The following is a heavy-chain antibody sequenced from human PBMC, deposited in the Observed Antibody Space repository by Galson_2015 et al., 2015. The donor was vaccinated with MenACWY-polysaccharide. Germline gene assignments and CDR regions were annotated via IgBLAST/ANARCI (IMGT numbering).Heavy chain of an antibody. D-gene: IGHD2-21*02. CDR2: ISGSGAIT. V-gene: IGHV3-23*01. CDR1: GFTFNSYA. Sequence: SLRLSCAASGFTFNSYAMRWVRQAPGKGLEWVSYISGSGAITLYAGSVKGRFTISRDNSKNTLHLQMNSLRDEDTAVYYCAKTRLCVCVTATNWYFDLWGRGTLVTVSS. CDR3: AKTRLCVCVTATNWYFDL. J-gene: IGHJ2*01.